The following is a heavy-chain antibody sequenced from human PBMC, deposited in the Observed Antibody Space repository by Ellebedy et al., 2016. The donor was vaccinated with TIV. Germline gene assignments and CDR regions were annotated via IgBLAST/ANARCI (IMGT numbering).Heavy chain of an antibody. CDR3: ARDGAGRWDY. CDR1: GGSLTNHF. Sequence: MPSETLSLTCTVSGGSLTNHFWSWIRQPPGKGLEWIASIYYTGTTNYNPSLKSGVIISVDTSKNQLSLRLSSVTAADTAVYYCARDGAGRWDYWGQGTLVTVSS. J-gene: IGHJ4*02. D-gene: IGHD4-23*01. V-gene: IGHV4-59*11. CDR2: IYYTGTT.